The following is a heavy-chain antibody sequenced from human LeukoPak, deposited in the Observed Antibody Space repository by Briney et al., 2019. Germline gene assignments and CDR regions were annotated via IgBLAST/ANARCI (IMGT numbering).Heavy chain of an antibody. CDR3: ASPVSGYYGMDV. CDR2: NIPIFGTA. V-gene: IGHV1-69*13. Sequence: GASVKVSCKASGGTFSSYAISWVRQAPGQGLEWMGGNIPIFGTANYAQKFQGRVTITADESTSTAYMELSSLRSEDTAVYYCASPVSGYYGMDVWGQGTTVTVSS. D-gene: IGHD2/OR15-2a*01. CDR1: GGTFSSYA. J-gene: IGHJ6*02.